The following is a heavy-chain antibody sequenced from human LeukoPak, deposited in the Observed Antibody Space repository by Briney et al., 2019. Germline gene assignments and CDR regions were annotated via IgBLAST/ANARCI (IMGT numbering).Heavy chain of an antibody. D-gene: IGHD5-12*01. CDR1: GFTVSSNY. CDR2: IYSGGST. Sequence: PGGSLRLSCAASGFTVSSNYMSWVRQAPGKGLEWVSVIYSGGSTYYADSVKGRFTISRDNSKNTLYLQMNSLRAEDTAVYYCARVDIVATGAFDIWGQGTMVTVSS. V-gene: IGHV3-66*01. J-gene: IGHJ3*02. CDR3: ARVDIVATGAFDI.